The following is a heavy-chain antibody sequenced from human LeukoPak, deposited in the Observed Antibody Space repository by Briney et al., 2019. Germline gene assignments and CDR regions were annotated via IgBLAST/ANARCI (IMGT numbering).Heavy chain of an antibody. J-gene: IGHJ6*03. CDR2: ITTTGTYI. Sequence: PGGSLRLSCAASGFSFSDYNMNWVRQAPGKALEWVSSITTTGTYIFYGDSVKGRFTISRDNAKNSLYLQMNGLRAEDTAVYYCARLFWDQDYGDYVGDYYYMDVWGKGTTVTVSS. D-gene: IGHD4-17*01. CDR1: GFSFSDYN. V-gene: IGHV3-21*01. CDR3: ARLFWDQDYGDYVGDYYYMDV.